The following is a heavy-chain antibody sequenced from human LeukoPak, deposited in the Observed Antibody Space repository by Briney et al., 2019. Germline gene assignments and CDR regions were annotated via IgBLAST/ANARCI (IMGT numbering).Heavy chain of an antibody. Sequence: GGSLRLSCAASGFTFSSYSMNWVRQAPGKGLEWVSSISSSSSYIYYADSVKGRFTISRDNAKNSLYLQMTSLRAEDTAVYYCTRPEVYGDYGVNDAFDIWGQGTMVTVSS. CDR2: ISSSSSYI. V-gene: IGHV3-21*01. CDR1: GFTFSSYS. CDR3: TRPEVYGDYGVNDAFDI. D-gene: IGHD4-17*01. J-gene: IGHJ3*02.